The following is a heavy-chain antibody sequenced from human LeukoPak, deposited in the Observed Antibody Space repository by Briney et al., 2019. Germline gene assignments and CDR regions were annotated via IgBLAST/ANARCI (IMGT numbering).Heavy chain of an antibody. Sequence: GGSLRLSCAASGLTFSTYSMNWVRQAPGKGLGWVSSISSSSSYIYYADSVKGRFTISRDNAKNSLYLQMNSLRAEDTAVYYCAELGITMIGGVWGKGTTVTISS. CDR2: ISSSSSYI. D-gene: IGHD3-10*02. V-gene: IGHV3-21*01. CDR3: AELGITMIGGV. J-gene: IGHJ6*04. CDR1: GLTFSTYS.